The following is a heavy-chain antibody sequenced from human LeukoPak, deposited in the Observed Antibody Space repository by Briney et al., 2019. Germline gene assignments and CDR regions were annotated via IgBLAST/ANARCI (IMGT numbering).Heavy chain of an antibody. CDR2: ISPNSGGT. CDR3: ARDFRTGITMVRGGSYFAY. Sequence: ASVKVSCKASGYTFTGYYMHWVRQAPGQGLEWMGWISPNSGGTNYAQKLQGRVTMTTDTSTSTAYMELRSLRSDDTAVYYCARDFRTGITMVRGGSYFAYWGQGTLVTVSS. CDR1: GYTFTGYY. D-gene: IGHD3-10*01. V-gene: IGHV1-2*02. J-gene: IGHJ4*02.